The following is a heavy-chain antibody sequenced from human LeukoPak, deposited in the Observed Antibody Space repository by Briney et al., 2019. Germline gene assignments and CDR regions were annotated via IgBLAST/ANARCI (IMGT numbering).Heavy chain of an antibody. CDR1: GYTFTSYG. D-gene: IGHD2-15*01. CDR3: VRYCSGGSCPYDPYYFDY. J-gene: IGHJ4*02. Sequence: ASVKVSCKASGYTFTSYGISWVRQAPGQGLEWMGWISAYNGNTNYAQKLQGRVTMTTDTSTSTAYMELRSLRSDDTAVYYCVRYCSGGSCPYDPYYFDYWGQGTLVTVSS. CDR2: ISAYNGNT. V-gene: IGHV1-18*01.